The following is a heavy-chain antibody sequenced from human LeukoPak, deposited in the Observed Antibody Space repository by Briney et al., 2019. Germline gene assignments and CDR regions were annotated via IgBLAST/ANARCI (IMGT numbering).Heavy chain of an antibody. J-gene: IGHJ4*02. Sequence: SVKVSCKASGFTFSNSAMQWVRQARGQRLEWIGWIVVGSGNTNYALKFQKRVTITRDMSTSTAYMELSSLRSEDTAIYYCAADDMVAFKWGQGTLVTVSS. CDR1: GFTFSNSA. CDR2: IVVGSGNT. V-gene: IGHV1-58*02. CDR3: AADDMVAFK. D-gene: IGHD5-12*01.